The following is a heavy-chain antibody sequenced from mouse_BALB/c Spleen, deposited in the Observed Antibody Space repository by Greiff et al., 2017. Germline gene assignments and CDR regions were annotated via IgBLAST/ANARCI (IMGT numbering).Heavy chain of an antibody. D-gene: IGHD2-4*01. CDR2: ISYDGSN. V-gene: IGHV3-6*02. J-gene: IGHJ3*01. CDR3: ASSTMITGAWFAY. Sequence: EVQLQQSGPGLVKPSQSLSLTCSVTGYSITSGYYWNWIRQFPGNKLEWMGYISYDGSNNYNPSLKNRISITRDTSKNQFFLKLNSVTTEDTATYYCASSTMITGAWFAYWGQGTLVTVSA. CDR1: GYSITSGYY.